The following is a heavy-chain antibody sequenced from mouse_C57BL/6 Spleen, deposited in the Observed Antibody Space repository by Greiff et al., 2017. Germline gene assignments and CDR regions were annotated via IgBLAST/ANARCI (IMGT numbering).Heavy chain of an antibody. V-gene: IGHV1-22*01. CDR3: GSYYDSAWFAY. J-gene: IGHJ3*01. CDR1: GYTFTDYN. CDR2: INPNNGGT. D-gene: IGHD2-4*01. Sequence: DVQLQESGPELVKPGASVKMSCKASGYTFTDYNMHWVKQSPGQSLEWIGFINPNNGGTSYNQKFKGKATLTANTSSSTTYMMLRSLTSEDAAVYYCGSYYDSAWFAYWGQGTLVTVSA.